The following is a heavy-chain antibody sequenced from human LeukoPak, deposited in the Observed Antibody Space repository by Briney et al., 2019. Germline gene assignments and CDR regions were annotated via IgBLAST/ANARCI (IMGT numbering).Heavy chain of an antibody. CDR3: ARGLYGSGSYYNNPFDY. Sequence: ASVKVSCKASGYTFTSYGISWVRQAPGQGLEWMGWISAYNGNTNYAQKLQGRVTMTTDTSTSTAYMELRSLRSDDTAVYYCARGLYGSGSYYNNPFDYWGQGTLVTVPS. J-gene: IGHJ4*02. D-gene: IGHD3-10*01. V-gene: IGHV1-18*04. CDR1: GYTFTSYG. CDR2: ISAYNGNT.